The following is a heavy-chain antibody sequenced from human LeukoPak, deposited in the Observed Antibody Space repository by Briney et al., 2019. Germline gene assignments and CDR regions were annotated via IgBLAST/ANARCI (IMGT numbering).Heavy chain of an antibody. D-gene: IGHD5-12*01. J-gene: IGHJ4*02. Sequence: PGGSLRLSCAASGFDFESYTMTWVRQAPGKGLEWVSLISATSSDINYAESVRGRFTITRDNAKNSLFLQMDSLRVEDTAIYYCAKGLFSAFDKYLDSWGQGTLATVSS. CDR2: ISATSSDI. V-gene: IGHV3-21*04. CDR3: AKGLFSAFDKYLDS. CDR1: GFDFESYT.